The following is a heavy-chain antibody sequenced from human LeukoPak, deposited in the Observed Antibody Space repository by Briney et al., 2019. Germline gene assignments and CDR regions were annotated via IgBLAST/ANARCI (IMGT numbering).Heavy chain of an antibody. J-gene: IGHJ6*03. V-gene: IGHV1-69*06. CDR1: GGTFSSYA. CDR2: IIPIFGTA. Sequence: EASVKVSCKASGGTFSSYAISWVRQAPGQGLEWMGGIIPIFGTANYAQKFQGRVTITADKSTSTAYMELSSLRSEDTAVYYCASGFQYYYYYYMDVWGKGTTVTVSS. D-gene: IGHD3-10*01. CDR3: ASGFQYYYYYYMDV.